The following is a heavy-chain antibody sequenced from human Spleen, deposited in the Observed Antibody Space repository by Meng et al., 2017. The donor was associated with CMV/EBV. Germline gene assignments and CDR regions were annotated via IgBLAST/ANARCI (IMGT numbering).Heavy chain of an antibody. CDR1: GYTFTGYY. Sequence: ASVKVSCKASGYTFTGYYMHWVRQAPGQGLEWMGWINPNSGGTNYAQKFQGRATMTRDTSISTAYMELSRLRSDDTAVYYCARDQLSYYGSGKRGFDPWGQGTLVTVSS. D-gene: IGHD3-10*01. V-gene: IGHV1-2*02. J-gene: IGHJ5*02. CDR2: INPNSGGT. CDR3: ARDQLSYYGSGKRGFDP.